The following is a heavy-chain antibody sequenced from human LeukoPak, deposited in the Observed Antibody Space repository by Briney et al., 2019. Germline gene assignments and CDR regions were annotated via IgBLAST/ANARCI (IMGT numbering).Heavy chain of an antibody. CDR2: IWYDGSDK. J-gene: IGHJ4*02. D-gene: IGHD2-2*01. CDR3: AKDRAEKYALDY. V-gene: IGHV3-33*06. Sequence: GGSLRLSCAASGFTFSSYAMYWVRQAPGKGLEWVASIWYDGSDKYYRDSVKGRFTISRDNSKNTLYLQMNSLRAEDTAVYYCAKDRAEKYALDYWGQGTLVTVSS. CDR1: GFTFSSYA.